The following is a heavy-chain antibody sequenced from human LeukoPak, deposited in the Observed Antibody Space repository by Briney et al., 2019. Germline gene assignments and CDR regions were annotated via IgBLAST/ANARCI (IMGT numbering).Heavy chain of an antibody. J-gene: IGHJ6*04. CDR3: AKLEEPYYYDSSGYYLSDV. D-gene: IGHD3-22*01. Sequence: GGSLRLSCAASGFTFSSYGMHWVRQAPGKGLEWVAFIRYDGSNKYYADSVKGRFTISRDNPKNTLYLQMNSLRAEDTAVYYCAKLEEPYYYDSSGYYLSDVWGKGTTVTVSS. CDR2: IRYDGSNK. CDR1: GFTFSSYG. V-gene: IGHV3-30*02.